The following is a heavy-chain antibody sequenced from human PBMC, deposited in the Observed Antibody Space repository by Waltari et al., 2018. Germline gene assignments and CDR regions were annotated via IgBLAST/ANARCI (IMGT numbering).Heavy chain of an antibody. V-gene: IGHV3-23*01. Sequence: EVQLLESGGGLVQPGGSLRLSCAASGFTFSSYAMRWVRQAPGKGLEWVSAISGSGGSTYYADSVKGRFTISRDNSKNTLYLQMNSLRAEDTAVYYCAKPSSGSYWRLYYDYWGQGTLVTVSS. J-gene: IGHJ4*02. CDR2: ISGSGGST. D-gene: IGHD1-26*01. CDR1: GFTFSSYA. CDR3: AKPSSGSYWRLYYDY.